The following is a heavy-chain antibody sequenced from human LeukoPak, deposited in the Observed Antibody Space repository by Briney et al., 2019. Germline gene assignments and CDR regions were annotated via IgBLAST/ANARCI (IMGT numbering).Heavy chain of an antibody. V-gene: IGHV4-39*01. J-gene: IGHJ4*02. CDR3: ARGPTLYPPNY. CDR2: IYDSGST. Sequence: SETLSLTCTVSGGSIRSSYYYWGWIRQPPGKRLEWIGSIYDSGSTYYNPSLKSRVTISVDTSKNQFSLKLNSVTAADTAVYYCARGPTLYPPNYWGQGTLVTVSS. CDR1: GGSIRSSYYY.